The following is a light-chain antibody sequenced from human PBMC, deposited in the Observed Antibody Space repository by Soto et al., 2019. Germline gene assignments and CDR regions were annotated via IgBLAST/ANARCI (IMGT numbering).Light chain of an antibody. CDR1: QRVISY. V-gene: IGKV3-11*01. Sequence: DIVLTQFTATLSLSPGERATLSCRASQRVISYLAWYQQKPGQAPRLLIYDISNRATGIPARFIGSGSGTDFTLSISSIEPEDAAVYYCQQRNYWPPNTFGQGTKLEIK. J-gene: IGKJ2*01. CDR2: DIS. CDR3: QQRNYWPPNT.